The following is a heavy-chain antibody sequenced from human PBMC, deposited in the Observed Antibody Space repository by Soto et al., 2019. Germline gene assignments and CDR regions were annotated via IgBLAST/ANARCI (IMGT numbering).Heavy chain of an antibody. V-gene: IGHV3-30*18. D-gene: IGHD3-10*01. CDR1: GFTFSSYG. CDR3: AKDPDSYGSGSYFYYYGMDV. CDR2: ISYDGSNK. J-gene: IGHJ6*02. Sequence: GGSLRLSCAASGFTFSSYGMHWVRQAPGKGLEWVAVISYDGSNKYYADSVKGRFTISRDNSKNTLYLQMNSLRAEDTAVYYCAKDPDSYGSGSYFYYYGMDVWGQGTTVTVS.